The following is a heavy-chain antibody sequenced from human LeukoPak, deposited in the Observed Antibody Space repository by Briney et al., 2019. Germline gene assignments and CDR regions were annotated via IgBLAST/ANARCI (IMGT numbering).Heavy chain of an antibody. Sequence: SETLSLTCTVSGGSIGSYYWSWIRQPPGKGLEWIGYIYYSGSTNYNPSLKSRVTISVDTSKNQFSLKLSSVTAADTAVYYCARRKWCSSSWYFDLWGRGTLVTVSS. D-gene: IGHD6-13*01. CDR3: ARRKWCSSSWYFDL. CDR1: GGSIGSYY. CDR2: IYYSGST. J-gene: IGHJ2*01. V-gene: IGHV4-59*08.